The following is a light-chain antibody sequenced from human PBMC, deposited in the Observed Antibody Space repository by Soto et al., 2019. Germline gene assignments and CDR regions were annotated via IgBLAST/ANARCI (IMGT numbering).Light chain of an antibody. J-gene: IGKJ5*01. CDR2: AAS. Sequence: DVQMTQSPSSLSASLGDTVTISYRASQNIDNYLHWYQQTPGKAPKVLLYAASVLKDRVPSRFSGSGYGTDFTLTISNLQPEDFAFYYCQQSYSYPPITFGQGTRLDIK. CDR3: QQSYSYPPIT. CDR1: QNIDNY. V-gene: IGKV1-39*01.